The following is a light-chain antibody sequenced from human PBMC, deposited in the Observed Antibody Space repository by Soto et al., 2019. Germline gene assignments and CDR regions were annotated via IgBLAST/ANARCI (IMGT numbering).Light chain of an antibody. J-gene: IGLJ1*01. Sequence: QSALTQPASVSGSPGQSITISCTGTSSDVGGYNYVSWYQQHPGKAPKLMIYEVSNRPSGVSNRFSGSKSDNTDSLTISGLQAEDEADYYCSSYTSFSTYVFGTGTKLTVL. V-gene: IGLV2-14*01. CDR2: EVS. CDR3: SSYTSFSTYV. CDR1: SSDVGGYNY.